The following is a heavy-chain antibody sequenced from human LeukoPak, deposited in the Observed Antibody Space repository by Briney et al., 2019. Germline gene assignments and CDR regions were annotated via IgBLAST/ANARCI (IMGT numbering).Heavy chain of an antibody. CDR1: GFTFSSYA. D-gene: IGHD2-15*01. CDR2: ISGSGGST. J-gene: IGHJ4*02. Sequence: GGSLRLSCAASGFTFSSYAMSWVRQAPGKGLEWVSAISGSGGSTYYADSVKGRFTISRDNSKNTLYLQMNSLRAEDTAVDYCAKVGLYCSGGSCYPSYFDYWGQGTLVTVSS. V-gene: IGHV3-23*01. CDR3: AKVGLYCSGGSCYPSYFDY.